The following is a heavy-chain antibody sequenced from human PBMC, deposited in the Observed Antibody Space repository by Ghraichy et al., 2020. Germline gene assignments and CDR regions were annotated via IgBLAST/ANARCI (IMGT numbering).Heavy chain of an antibody. CDR1: GGSFSGYY. CDR3: ARQRGIAAAGTRYYYYYGMDV. Sequence: SETLSLTCAVYGGSFSGYYWSWIRQPPGKGLEWIGEINHSGSTNYNPSLKSRVTVSVDTSKNQFSLKLSSVTAADTAVYYCARQRGIAAAGTRYYYYYGMDVWGQGTTVTVSS. V-gene: IGHV4-34*01. CDR2: INHSGST. D-gene: IGHD6-13*01. J-gene: IGHJ6*02.